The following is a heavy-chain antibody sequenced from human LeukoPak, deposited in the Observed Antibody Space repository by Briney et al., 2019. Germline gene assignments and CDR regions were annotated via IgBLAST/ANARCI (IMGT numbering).Heavy chain of an antibody. J-gene: IGHJ4*02. Sequence: PGGSLRLSCAASGFTFSGYWMHWVRQAPGRGLEWISYISSSGSTIYYADSVKGRFTISRDNAQSSLYLQMNSLRAEDTAVYYCVRSLRGFDYWGQGTLVTVSS. V-gene: IGHV3-48*04. D-gene: IGHD3-10*01. CDR2: ISSSGSTI. CDR1: GFTFSGYW. CDR3: VRSLRGFDY.